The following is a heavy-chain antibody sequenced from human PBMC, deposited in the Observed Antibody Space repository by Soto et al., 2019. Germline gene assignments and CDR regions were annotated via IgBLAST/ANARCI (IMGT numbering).Heavy chain of an antibody. D-gene: IGHD3-22*01. CDR2: IWFDESNE. CDR3: ARVTYYYDSSGYDDAFDI. V-gene: IGHV3-33*01. J-gene: IGHJ3*02. CDR1: GFTFSNYG. Sequence: GGSLRLSCAASGFTFSNYGMHWVRQAPGKGLEWVAVIWFDESNEYYADSVKGRFTISRDNSKNTLYLQMNSLKTEDTAVYYCARVTYYYDSSGYDDAFDIWGQGTMVTVSS.